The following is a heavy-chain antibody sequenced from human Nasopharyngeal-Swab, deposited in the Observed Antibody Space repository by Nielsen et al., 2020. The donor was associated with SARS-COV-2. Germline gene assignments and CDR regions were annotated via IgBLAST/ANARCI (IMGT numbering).Heavy chain of an antibody. Sequence: GESLKISCAASGFTFSSYSMNWVRQAPGKGLEWVSYISSSSSTIYCADSVKGRFTISRDNAKNSLYLQMNSLRAEDTAVYYCAREVLRFLEWLLPSDAFDIWGQGTMVTVSS. CDR3: AREVLRFLEWLLPSDAFDI. D-gene: IGHD3-3*01. CDR2: ISSSSSTI. J-gene: IGHJ3*02. CDR1: GFTFSSYS. V-gene: IGHV3-48*01.